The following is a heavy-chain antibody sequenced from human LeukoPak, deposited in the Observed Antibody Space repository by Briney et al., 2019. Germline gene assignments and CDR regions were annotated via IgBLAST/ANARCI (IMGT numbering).Heavy chain of an antibody. V-gene: IGHV3-30-3*01. CDR1: KFAFIDSP. J-gene: IGHJ5*02. CDR2: ISPDGTSK. Sequence: GGSLRLSCVASKFAFIDSPMHWVRQPPGKGLQWVAVISPDGTSKYYADAVKGRFTISRDNSKETLFLQMESLTLDDTALYYCARDPLSPEPWGQGTLVTVSS. CDR3: ARDPLSPEP.